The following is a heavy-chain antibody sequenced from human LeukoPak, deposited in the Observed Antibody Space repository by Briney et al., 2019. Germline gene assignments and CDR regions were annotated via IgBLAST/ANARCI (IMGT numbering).Heavy chain of an antibody. CDR2: ISSNGGST. V-gene: IGHV3-64*01. CDR1: GFTFSSYA. Sequence: PGGSLRLSCAASGFTFSSYAMHWVRQAPGKGLEYVSAISSNGGSTYYANSVKGRFTISRDNSKNTLYLQMGSLRAEDMAVYYCARDDGYRYDGGLGVDYWGQGTLVTVSS. D-gene: IGHD5-24*01. CDR3: ARDDGYRYDGGLGVDY. J-gene: IGHJ4*02.